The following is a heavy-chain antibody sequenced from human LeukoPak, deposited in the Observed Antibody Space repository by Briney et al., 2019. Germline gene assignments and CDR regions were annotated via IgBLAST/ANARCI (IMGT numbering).Heavy chain of an antibody. V-gene: IGHV3-48*02. D-gene: IGHD5-12*01. CDR1: GFTFDTYP. CDR2: ISSNRDTI. CDR3: ARGPGYGHYFDY. J-gene: IGHJ4*02. Sequence: GGSLRLSCAAAGFTFDTYPMNWVRQAPGRGLEWISYISSNRDTIYYAASVKGRFTISRENARYSLYLQMNSLRDEDTAVYYCARGPGYGHYFDYWGQGALVTVSS.